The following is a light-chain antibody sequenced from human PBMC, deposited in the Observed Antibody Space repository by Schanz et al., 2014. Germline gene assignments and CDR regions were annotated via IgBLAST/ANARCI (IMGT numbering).Light chain of an antibody. CDR3: QQYNTYSPWT. CDR1: QGISSW. J-gene: IGKJ1*01. V-gene: IGKV1-5*01. Sequence: DIQMTQSPSSVSASVGDRVTITCRASQGISSWLAWYQQRPGKAPKLLIYDASSLESGVPSRFSGSGSGTEFTLTISSLQPDDFATYYCQQYNTYSPWTFGQGTKVEIK. CDR2: DAS.